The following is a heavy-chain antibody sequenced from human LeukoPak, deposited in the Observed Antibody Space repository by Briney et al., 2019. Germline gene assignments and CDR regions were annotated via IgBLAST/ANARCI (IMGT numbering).Heavy chain of an antibody. D-gene: IGHD3-22*01. Sequence: SETLSLTCTVSGGSIRSSNYYWGWIRQPPGKGLEWIGSIYYSGSTYYNPSLKSRVTISVDTSKNHFSLKLSSVTATDTAVYYCASYYYDSSGYLGYWGQGTLVTVSS. CDR3: ASYYYDSSGYLGY. V-gene: IGHV4-39*02. CDR1: GGSIRSSNYY. J-gene: IGHJ4*02. CDR2: IYYSGST.